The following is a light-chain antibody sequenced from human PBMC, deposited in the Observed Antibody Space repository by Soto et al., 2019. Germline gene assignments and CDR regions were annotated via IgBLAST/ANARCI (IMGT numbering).Light chain of an antibody. Sequence: EVVLTQSPGTLSLSPGDRATLSCRASQSVSNNYLAWYQQTPGQAPWLLIFGSSDRATGIPDRSSGSGSATDFTPTTSRLEQEDVAVYYCQHYGSSLPYTFGQGTKLEIK. J-gene: IGKJ2*01. CDR3: QHYGSSLPYT. CDR2: GSS. CDR1: QSVSNNY. V-gene: IGKV3-20*01.